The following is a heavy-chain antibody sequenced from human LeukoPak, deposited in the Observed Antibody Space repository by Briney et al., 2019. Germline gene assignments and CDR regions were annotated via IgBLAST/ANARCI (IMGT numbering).Heavy chain of an antibody. CDR1: GGSISSGGYS. CDR3: ARAVSITMIVG. CDR2: IYHSGST. J-gene: IGHJ4*02. Sequence: SETLSLTCAVSGGSISSGGYSWSWIRQPPGKGLEWIGYIYHSGSTYYNPSLKSRVTISVDRSKNQFSLKLSSVTTADTAVYYCARAVSITMIVGWGQGTLVTVSS. D-gene: IGHD3-22*01. V-gene: IGHV4-30-2*01.